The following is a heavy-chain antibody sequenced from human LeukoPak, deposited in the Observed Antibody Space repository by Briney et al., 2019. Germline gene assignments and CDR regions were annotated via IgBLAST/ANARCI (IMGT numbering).Heavy chain of an antibody. V-gene: IGHV7-4-1*02. CDR1: GYTFTSYA. Sequence: ASVKVSCKASGYTFTSYAMNWVRQAPGQGLEWMGWINTNTGNPTYAQGFTGRFVFSLDTSVSTAYLQISSLKAEDTAVYYCARTSSQLWFGETPPNWFDPWGQGTLATVSS. D-gene: IGHD3-10*01. CDR3: ARTSSQLWFGETPPNWFDP. CDR2: INTNTGNP. J-gene: IGHJ5*02.